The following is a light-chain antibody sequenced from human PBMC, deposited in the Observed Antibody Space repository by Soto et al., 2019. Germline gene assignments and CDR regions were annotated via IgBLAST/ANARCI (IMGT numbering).Light chain of an antibody. J-gene: IGKJ1*01. Sequence: EIVITQSPATLSVSPGERATLSCRASQSVSSNLAWYQQKPGQAPRLLIYGASTRATGIPARFSGSGSGTEFTLTISSLQSEDFAVYYCQQYNNWPGGTFGQGTKWISN. V-gene: IGKV3-15*01. CDR3: QQYNNWPGGT. CDR2: GAS. CDR1: QSVSSN.